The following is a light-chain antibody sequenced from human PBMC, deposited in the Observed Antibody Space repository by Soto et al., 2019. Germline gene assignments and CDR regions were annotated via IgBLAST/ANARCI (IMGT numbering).Light chain of an antibody. CDR2: GNS. Sequence: QSVLTQPPSVSGAPGQRVTISCTGSSSNIGAGYDVQWYQQLPGTAPKLLIYGNSNRPSGVPDRFSGSKSGTSASLAITGLQAEDEADYYCHSYDSSLVGYVFGTGTKVTVL. CDR1: SSNIGAGYD. J-gene: IGLJ1*01. CDR3: HSYDSSLVGYV. V-gene: IGLV1-40*01.